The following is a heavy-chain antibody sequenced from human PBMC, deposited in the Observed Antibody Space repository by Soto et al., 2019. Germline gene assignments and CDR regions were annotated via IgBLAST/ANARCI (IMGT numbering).Heavy chain of an antibody. CDR3: ARGGENYYFDY. CDR1: GCSISSSNW. Sequence: SETLSLTCAVSGCSISSSNWWSWVRQPPGKGLEWIGEIYHSGSTNYSPSLKSRVTISVDRSKNQFSLRLSSVTAADTAVYYCARGGENYYFDYWGQGTLVTVSS. J-gene: IGHJ4*02. D-gene: IGHD1-7*01. CDR2: IYHSGST. V-gene: IGHV4-4*02.